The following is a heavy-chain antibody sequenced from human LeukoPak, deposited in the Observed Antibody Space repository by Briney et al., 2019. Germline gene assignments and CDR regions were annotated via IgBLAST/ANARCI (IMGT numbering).Heavy chain of an antibody. D-gene: IGHD4-17*01. CDR1: GFTFSSYA. J-gene: IGHJ5*02. CDR2: ISGSGAYT. Sequence: GESLRLSCAASGFTFSSYAMTWVRQAPGEGLEWASAISGSGAYTQYADSVKGRFTFSRDNSKNTLFLQMNSLRAEDTAVYYCAKARTLTTLLGSWGQGTLVTVSS. CDR3: AKARTLTTLLGS. V-gene: IGHV3-23*01.